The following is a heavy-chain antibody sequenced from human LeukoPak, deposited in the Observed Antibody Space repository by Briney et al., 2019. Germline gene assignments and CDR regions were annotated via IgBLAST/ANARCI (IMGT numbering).Heavy chain of an antibody. J-gene: IGHJ6*02. Sequence: AASVNVSCKASGYTFTSYYMHWVRQAPGQGLEWMGIIDPSGGSTSYAQKFQGRVTMTRDTSTSTVYMELSSLRSEDTAVYYCARDSDFWSGYYSYGMDVWGQGTTVTVSS. V-gene: IGHV1-46*01. CDR2: IDPSGGST. CDR1: GYTFTSYY. CDR3: ARDSDFWSGYYSYGMDV. D-gene: IGHD3-3*01.